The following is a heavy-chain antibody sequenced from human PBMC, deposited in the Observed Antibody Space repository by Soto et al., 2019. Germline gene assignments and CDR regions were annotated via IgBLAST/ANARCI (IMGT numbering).Heavy chain of an antibody. CDR2: ISASASKT. J-gene: IGHJ4*02. CDR1: GFTFIIYA. Sequence: GGSLRLSCAASGFTFIIYAMILFRHSPLTGLEWVSSISASASKTYYADSVKGRFTISRDNSKNKLYLQMSSLRAEDTAVYYCAKLSSGKYSSTLFANWGQGTLVTVSS. D-gene: IGHD6-19*01. V-gene: IGHV3-23*01. CDR3: AKLSSGKYSSTLFAN.